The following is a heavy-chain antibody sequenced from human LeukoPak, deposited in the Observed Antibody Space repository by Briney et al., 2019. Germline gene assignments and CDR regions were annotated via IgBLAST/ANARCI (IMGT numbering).Heavy chain of an antibody. CDR3: ARGRGYSYGRYNWFDP. D-gene: IGHD5-18*01. Sequence: SVKVSCKASGGTFSSYAISWVRQAPGQGLEWMGGIIPIFGTANYAQKFQGRVTITTDESTSTAYIELSSLRSEDTAVYYCARGRGYSYGRYNWFDPWGQGTLVTVSS. CDR2: IIPIFGTA. CDR1: GGTFSSYA. V-gene: IGHV1-69*05. J-gene: IGHJ5*02.